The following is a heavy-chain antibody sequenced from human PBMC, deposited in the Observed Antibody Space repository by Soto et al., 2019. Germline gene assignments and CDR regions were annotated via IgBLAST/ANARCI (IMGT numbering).Heavy chain of an antibody. CDR2: IFHDGTA. V-gene: IGHV4-4*02. CDR1: GVSISSGNW. Sequence: SETLSLTCAVSGVSISSGNWWTWVRQTPQRGLEYIGEIFHDGTANYYPSFERRVAISVDTSKIQFSLKLTSVTAADTAIYFCARLVYDTRLNYMYFDFWGPGALVTVSS. CDR3: ARLVYDTRLNYMYFDF. J-gene: IGHJ4*02. D-gene: IGHD2-8*01.